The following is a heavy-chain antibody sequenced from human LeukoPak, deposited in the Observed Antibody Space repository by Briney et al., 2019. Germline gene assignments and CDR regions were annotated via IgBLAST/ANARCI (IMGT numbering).Heavy chain of an antibody. J-gene: IGHJ4*02. CDR3: AKLWGIQVWSFDS. V-gene: IGHV3-23*01. D-gene: IGHD5-18*01. CDR1: GFTFSSYA. Sequence: PGGSLRLSCAASGFTFSSYAMNWVRRAPGKGLEWVSATGSTGVSTFYADSVKGRFTVSRDNSKNTLSLQMNSLRAEDTAVYYCAKLWGIQVWSFDSWGQGTLVTVSS. CDR2: TGSTGVST.